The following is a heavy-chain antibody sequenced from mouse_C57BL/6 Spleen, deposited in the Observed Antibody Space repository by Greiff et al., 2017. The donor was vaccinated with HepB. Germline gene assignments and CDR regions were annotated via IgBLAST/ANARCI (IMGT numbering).Heavy chain of an antibody. J-gene: IGHJ3*01. V-gene: IGHV1-55*01. Sequence: QVQLQQPGAELVKPGASVKMSCKASGYTFTSYWITWVKQRPGQGLEWIGDIYPGSGSTNYNEKFKSKATLTVDTSSSTAYMQLSSLTSEDSAVYDCARGDGSYTYGSSWAYWGQGTLVTVSA. D-gene: IGHD1-1*01. CDR1: GYTFTSYW. CDR2: IYPGSGST. CDR3: ARGDGSYTYGSSWAY.